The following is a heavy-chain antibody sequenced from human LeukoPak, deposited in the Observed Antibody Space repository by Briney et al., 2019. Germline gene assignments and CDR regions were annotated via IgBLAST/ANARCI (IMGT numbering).Heavy chain of an antibody. CDR3: ARSLDSSGYYTG. CDR2: IYYSGST. Sequence: SETLSLTCTVSGGSISSSSYYWGSIRQPPGKGLEWIGSIYYSGSTYYNPSLKSRVTISVDTSKNQFSLKLSSVTAADTAVYYCARSLDSSGYYTGWGQGTLVTVSS. J-gene: IGHJ4*02. CDR1: GGSISSSSYY. D-gene: IGHD3-22*01. V-gene: IGHV4-39*01.